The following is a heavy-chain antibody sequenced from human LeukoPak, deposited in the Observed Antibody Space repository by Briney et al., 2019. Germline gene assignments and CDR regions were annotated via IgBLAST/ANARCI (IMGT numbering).Heavy chain of an antibody. D-gene: IGHD2-8*01. J-gene: IGHJ6*02. Sequence: PGGSPRLSCAASGFTFSGYSMSWVRQAPGKGLEWVAGLGRTGEYKYYADSVKGRFTISRDSSKDTVSLQMNSLRAEDSAIYYCVKGRPCDTCMPMDGWGQGTTVTVSS. CDR3: VKGRPCDTCMPMDG. CDR1: GFTFSGYS. V-gene: IGHV3-23*01. CDR2: LGRTGEYK.